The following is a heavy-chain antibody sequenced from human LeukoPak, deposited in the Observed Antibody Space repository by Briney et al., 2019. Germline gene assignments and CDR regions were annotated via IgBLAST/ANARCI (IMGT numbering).Heavy chain of an antibody. CDR1: GYSFTSYW. D-gene: IGHD6-13*01. CDR3: AKPEGTSWFPFDY. V-gene: IGHV5-51*01. J-gene: IGHJ4*02. CDR2: IYPGDSDT. Sequence: GESLKISCKGSGYSFTSYWIGWVRQMPGKGLEWMGIIYPGDSDTRFSPSFQGQVTISADKSINTAYLQWSSLKASDTAMYYCAKPEGTSWFPFDYWGQGTLVTVSS.